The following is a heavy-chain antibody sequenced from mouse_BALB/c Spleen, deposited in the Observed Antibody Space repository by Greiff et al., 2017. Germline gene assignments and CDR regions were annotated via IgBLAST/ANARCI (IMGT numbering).Heavy chain of an antibody. J-gene: IGHJ3*01. CDR3: ARRGGYEEFLAY. D-gene: IGHD2-2*01. Sequence: QVQLKESGAELARPGASVKLSCKASGYTFTDYYINWVKQRTGQGLEWIGEIYPGSGNTYYNEKFKGKATLTADKSSSTAYMQLSSLTSEDSAVYFCARRGGYEEFLAYWGQGTLVTVSA. V-gene: IGHV1-77*01. CDR1: GYTFTDYY. CDR2: IYPGSGNT.